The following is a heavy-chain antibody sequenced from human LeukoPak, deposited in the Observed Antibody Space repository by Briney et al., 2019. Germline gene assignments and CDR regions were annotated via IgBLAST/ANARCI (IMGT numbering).Heavy chain of an antibody. CDR1: GGTFSSYA. Sequence: SVKVSCKASGGTFSSYAISWVRQAPGQGLEWMGGIIPIFGTANYAQKFQGRVTITADESTSTAYMELRSLRSDDTAVYYCARGPHERSGYPDDWGQGTLVTVSS. CDR2: IIPIFGTA. J-gene: IGHJ4*02. V-gene: IGHV1-69*01. CDR3: ARGPHERSGYPDD. D-gene: IGHD3-22*01.